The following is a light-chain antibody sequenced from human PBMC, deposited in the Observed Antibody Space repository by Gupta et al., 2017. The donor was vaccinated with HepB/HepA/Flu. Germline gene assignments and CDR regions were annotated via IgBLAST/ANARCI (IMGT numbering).Light chain of an antibody. CDR3: QQDDNLPST. V-gene: IGKV1-33*01. CDR1: QDIDNY. CDR2: DAG. Sequence: DIQMTQSPSFLSASIGDRVIITCQASQDIDNYLNWYQQKPGKAPNLLIYDAGHRETGVPSRFSGGGSGTDFTLTISSLQPEDFATYYCQQDDNLPSTFGQGTKVEI. J-gene: IGKJ2*01.